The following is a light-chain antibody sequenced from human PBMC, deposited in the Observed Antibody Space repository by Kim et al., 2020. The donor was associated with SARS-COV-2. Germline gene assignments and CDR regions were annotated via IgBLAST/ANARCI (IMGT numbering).Light chain of an antibody. J-gene: IGLJ2*01. CDR1: SSDVGAYNY. CDR3: ASYGGSHNFV. Sequence: LTQPPSASGSPGQSVTISCTGTSSDVGAYNYVSWYQQHPGKAPKLMIYEVSKRPSGVSDRFSGSKSGNTASLTVSGLQAEDEADYHCASYGGSHNFVFGGGTQLTVL. CDR2: EVS. V-gene: IGLV2-8*01.